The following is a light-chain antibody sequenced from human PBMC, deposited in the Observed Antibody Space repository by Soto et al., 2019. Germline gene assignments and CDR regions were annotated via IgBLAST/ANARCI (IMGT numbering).Light chain of an antibody. CDR2: KAS. V-gene: IGKV1-5*03. J-gene: IGKJ1*01. CDR1: QSISSW. CDR3: QQYNSYSWT. Sequence: DIQMTQSPSTLSASVGDRVTITCRASQSISSWLAWYQQKPWKAPHLLIYKASILESGVPSRFSGSGSGTEFTLTISSLQPDDFATYYCQQYNSYSWTFGQGTKVEIK.